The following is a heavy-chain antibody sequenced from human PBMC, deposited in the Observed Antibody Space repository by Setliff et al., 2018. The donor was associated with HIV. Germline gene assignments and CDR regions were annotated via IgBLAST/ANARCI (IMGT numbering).Heavy chain of an antibody. CDR2: IWDDGSNE. CDR1: GFTFSRYG. Sequence: PGESLKISCAASGFTFSRYGMHWVRQAPGKGLEWVAVIWDDGSNEYYADSVKGRFTISRDNSKNTLYLQMNSLRAEDTAVCNCARDRGWRLLPNDAFDIWGQGTMVTVSS. V-gene: IGHV3-33*01. CDR3: ARDRGWRLLPNDAFDI. J-gene: IGHJ3*02. D-gene: IGHD3-22*01.